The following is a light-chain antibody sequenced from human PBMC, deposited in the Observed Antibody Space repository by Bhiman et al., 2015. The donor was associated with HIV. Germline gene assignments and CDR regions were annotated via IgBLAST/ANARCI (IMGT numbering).Light chain of an antibody. CDR3: QSADSSGTNWV. Sequence: SYELTQPPSVSVSPGQTARITCSGDALPKQYAHWYQQKPGQAPVLVIYKDSERPSGIPERLSGSSSGTTVTLTISGVQAEDEADYYCQSADSSGTNWVFGGGTKLTVL. V-gene: IGLV3-25*03. CDR2: KDS. J-gene: IGLJ3*02. CDR1: ALPKQY.